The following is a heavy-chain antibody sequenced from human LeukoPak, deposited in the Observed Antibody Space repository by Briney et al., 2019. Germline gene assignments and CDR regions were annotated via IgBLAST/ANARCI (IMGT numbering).Heavy chain of an antibody. CDR3: AKEVVEVIPTAVDGELYFYYYGMDL. J-gene: IGHJ6*02. CDR1: EFTFEDYA. D-gene: IGHD2-2*01. V-gene: IGHV3-43*02. CDR2: VSGDGYTT. Sequence: GGYLRLSCVASEFTFEDYAMSWVRQVPGKGLEWVSLVSGDGYTTYYADSVKGRFTISRDNSKNSLYLQMNSLRADDSALYYCAKEVVEVIPTAVDGELYFYYYGMDLWGQGTTVIVSS.